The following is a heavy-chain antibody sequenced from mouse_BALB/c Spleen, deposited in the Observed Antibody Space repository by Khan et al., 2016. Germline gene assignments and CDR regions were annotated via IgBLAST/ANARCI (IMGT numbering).Heavy chain of an antibody. CDR2: IYPGDGDT. D-gene: IGHD2-4*01. J-gene: IGHJ2*01. Sequence: QVQLQQPGAELARPGASVKLSCKASGYTSTSYWMQWVKQRPGQGLEWIGAIYPGDGDTRYTQKFKGKATLTADKSSSTAYMQLSSLASEDSAVSYCARGNSYYDYDYWGQGTTLTVSS. CDR3: ARGNSYYDYDY. V-gene: IGHV1-87*01. CDR1: GYTSTSYW.